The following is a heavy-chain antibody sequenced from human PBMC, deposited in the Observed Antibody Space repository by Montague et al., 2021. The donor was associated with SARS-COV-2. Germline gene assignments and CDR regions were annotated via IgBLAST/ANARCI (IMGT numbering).Heavy chain of an antibody. CDR3: AKPSYDYIWGSYRQTGYFDY. Sequence: SLRLSCAASGFTFSSYGMHWVRQAPGKGLEWVAVIWYDGSNKCYADSVKGRFTITRDNSKNTLYLQMNSLRAKDTAVYYCAKPSYDYIWGSYRQTGYFDYWGQGTLVTVSS. V-gene: IGHV3-33*06. CDR1: GFTFSSYG. J-gene: IGHJ4*02. D-gene: IGHD3-16*02. CDR2: IWYDGSNK.